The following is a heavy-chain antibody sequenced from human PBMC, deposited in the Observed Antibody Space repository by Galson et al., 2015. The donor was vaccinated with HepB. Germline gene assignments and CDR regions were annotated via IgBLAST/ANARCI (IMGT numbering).Heavy chain of an antibody. D-gene: IGHD3-22*01. CDR3: ASASYYYDSSGYFVSGYYYGMDV. CDR1: GGSISSYY. Sequence: ETLSLTCTVSGGSISSYYWSWIRQPPGKGLEWIGYIYYSGSTNYNPSLKSRVTISVDTSKNQFSLKLSSVTAADTAVYYCASASYYYDSSGYFVSGYYYGMDVWGQGTTVTASS. V-gene: IGHV4-59*01. CDR2: IYYSGST. J-gene: IGHJ6*02.